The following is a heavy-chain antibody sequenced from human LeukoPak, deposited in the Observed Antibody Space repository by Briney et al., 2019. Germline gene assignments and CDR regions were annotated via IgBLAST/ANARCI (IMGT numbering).Heavy chain of an antibody. CDR2: INHSGST. Sequence: SETLSLTCAVYGGSFSGYYWSWIRQPPGKGLEWIGEINHSGSTNYNPSLKSRVTISVDTSKNQFSLKLSSVTAADTAVYYCARGLNRGSYSHFDYWGQGTLVTVSS. V-gene: IGHV4-34*01. D-gene: IGHD1-26*01. CDR3: ARGLNRGSYSHFDY. J-gene: IGHJ4*02. CDR1: GGSFSGYY.